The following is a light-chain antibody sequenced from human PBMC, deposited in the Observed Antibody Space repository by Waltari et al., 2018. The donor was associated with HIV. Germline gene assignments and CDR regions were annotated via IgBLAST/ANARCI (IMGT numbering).Light chain of an antibody. CDR1: SGDVRGYIF. V-gene: IGLV2-14*03. J-gene: IGLJ2*01. CDR2: NVN. Sequence: QSALTQPASVSGSLGQSLTISCTGTSGDVRGYIFVSWHQQHPGKAHNLIIYNVNSRPSGVSIRFSGSRSANTASLTISGLQAEDEADYFCCSYTSSGPRYVLFGGGTRLTVL. CDR3: CSYTSSGPRYVL.